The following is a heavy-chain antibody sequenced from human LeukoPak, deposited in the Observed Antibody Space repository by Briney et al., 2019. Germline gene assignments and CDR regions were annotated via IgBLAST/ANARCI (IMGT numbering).Heavy chain of an antibody. D-gene: IGHD3-10*01. J-gene: IGHJ4*02. V-gene: IGHV3-11*01. Sequence: GGSLRLSCAASGFTFSDYYMSWIRQAPGKGLEWVSYISSSDSTIYYTDSAKGRFTISRDNAKNSLYLQMNSLRAEDTAVYYCARDLSHGSGSPFDYWGQGTLVTVPS. CDR2: ISSSDSTI. CDR3: ARDLSHGSGSPFDY. CDR1: GFTFSDYY.